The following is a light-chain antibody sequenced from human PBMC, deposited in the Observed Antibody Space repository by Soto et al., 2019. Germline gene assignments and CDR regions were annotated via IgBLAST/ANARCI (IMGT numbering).Light chain of an antibody. V-gene: IGLV2-14*01. Sequence: QSALTQPASVSGSPGQTITISCTGTSSDVGGYNYVSWYQQHPGKAPNLIIYEVSNRPSGVSNRFSGSKSGNTASLTISGLQAEDEADYYGSSYIYSSTVGDVFGTGTKVTVL. CDR1: SSDVGGYNY. CDR2: EVS. J-gene: IGLJ1*01. CDR3: SSYIYSSTVGDV.